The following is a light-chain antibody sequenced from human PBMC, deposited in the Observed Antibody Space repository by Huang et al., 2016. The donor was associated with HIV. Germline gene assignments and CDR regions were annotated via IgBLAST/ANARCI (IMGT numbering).Light chain of an antibody. V-gene: IGKV4-1*01. CDR1: PRVYSSSTSKDY. CDR3: QQYYSSPQT. CDR2: WAS. J-gene: IGKJ1*01. Sequence: DIIMTQSPDSLAVSLGERATLNCRSSPRVYSSSTSKDYMAWFQQKPGQPPRLLLFWASTREAGVPDRFSGSGSGTHFTLTIANLEAEDAAIYYCQQYYSSPQTFGQGTRVEVK.